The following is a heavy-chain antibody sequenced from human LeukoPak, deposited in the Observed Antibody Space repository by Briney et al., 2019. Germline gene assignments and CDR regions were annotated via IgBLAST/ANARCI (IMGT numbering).Heavy chain of an antibody. J-gene: IGHJ3*02. D-gene: IGHD3-22*01. Sequence: GESLKISCKGSGYSFTSYWIGWVHQMPGKGLEWMGIIYPGDSDTRYSPSFQGQVTISADKSISTAYLQWSSLKASDTAMYYCARQGSYYDSSGYPWGAFDIWGQGTMVTVSS. CDR3: ARQGSYYDSSGYPWGAFDI. V-gene: IGHV5-51*07. CDR1: GYSFTSYW. CDR2: IYPGDSDT.